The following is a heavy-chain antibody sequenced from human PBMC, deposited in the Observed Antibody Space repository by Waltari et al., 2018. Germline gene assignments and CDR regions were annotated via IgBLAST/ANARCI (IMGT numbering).Heavy chain of an antibody. J-gene: IGHJ4*02. CDR2: IRREPYNYAT. CDR1: GFSFSGSS. CDR3: SGGEVTGTDF. D-gene: IGHD6-19*01. V-gene: IGHV3-73*01. Sequence: EVQVVESGGGLVQPGGSLKLSCATSGFSFSGSSIHWVRQTSGKGVEWVGRIRREPYNYATAYSASVKGRFTISRDDSKNTAFLQMNSLMTEDTAMYYCSGGEVTGTDFWGQGTLVTVSS.